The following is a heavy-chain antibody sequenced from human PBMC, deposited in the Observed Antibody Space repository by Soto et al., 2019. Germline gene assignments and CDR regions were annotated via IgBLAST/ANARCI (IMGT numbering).Heavy chain of an antibody. J-gene: IGHJ3*02. CDR1: GGSFSGYY. CDR2: INHSGST. D-gene: IGHD3-3*01. V-gene: IGHV4-34*01. CDR3: ARHAPVPIFGVVIPTDHDAFDI. Sequence: SETLSLTCAVYGGSFSGYYWSWIRQPPGKGLEWIGEINHSGSTNYNPSLKSRVTISVDTSKNQFSLKLSSVTAADTAVYYCARHAPVPIFGVVIPTDHDAFDIWGQGTMVTVS.